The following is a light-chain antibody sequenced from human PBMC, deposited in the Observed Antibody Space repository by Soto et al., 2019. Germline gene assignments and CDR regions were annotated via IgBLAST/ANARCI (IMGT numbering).Light chain of an antibody. CDR2: NNN. V-gene: IGLV1-44*01. CDR3: AAWDDSLNGAV. CDR1: SSNIGRNP. Sequence: QSVLTQPPSASGTPGQRVTISCSGSSSNIGRNPVNWYQQLPGTAPKLLIYNNNERPSGVPDRFSGSKSGTSASLAISGLQSEDEADYYCAAWDDSLNGAVFGGGTQLTVL. J-gene: IGLJ7*01.